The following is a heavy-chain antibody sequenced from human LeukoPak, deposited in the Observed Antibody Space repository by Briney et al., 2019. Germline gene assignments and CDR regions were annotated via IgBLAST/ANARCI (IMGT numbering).Heavy chain of an antibody. J-gene: IGHJ6*03. CDR1: GGSVSSYY. V-gene: IGHV4-4*07. CDR2: FYTSGST. D-gene: IGHD3-10*01. Sequence: SETLSLTCTVSGGSVSSYYWSWIRQPAGKGLEWIGRFYTSGSTNYNPSLKSRVTMSVDTSKNQISLKLSSMTAADTAVYYCAARLSGSGTYFEFYYYMDVWGKGTTVTVSS. CDR3: AARLSGSGTYFEFYYYMDV.